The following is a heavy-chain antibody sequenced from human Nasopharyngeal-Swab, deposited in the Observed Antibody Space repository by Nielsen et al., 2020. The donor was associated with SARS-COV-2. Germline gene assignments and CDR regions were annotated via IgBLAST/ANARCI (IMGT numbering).Heavy chain of an antibody. V-gene: IGHV1-2*02. CDR3: AREGEYSYGVPHFDY. D-gene: IGHD5-18*01. J-gene: IGHJ4*02. Sequence: ASVKVSCKASGYTFTGYYMHWVRQAPGQGLEWMGWINPNSGGTNYAQKFQGRVTMTRDTSISTAYMEMSRLRSDDTALYYCAREGEYSYGVPHFDYWGQGTLVTVSP. CDR2: INPNSGGT. CDR1: GYTFTGYY.